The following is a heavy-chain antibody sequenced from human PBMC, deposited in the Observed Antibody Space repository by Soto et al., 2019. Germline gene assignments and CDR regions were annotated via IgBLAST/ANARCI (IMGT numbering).Heavy chain of an antibody. J-gene: IGHJ4*02. D-gene: IGHD1-26*01. CDR2: ISSNGGST. Sequence: EVQLVESGGGLVQPGGSLRLSCAASGFTFSRYAMHWVRQDPGKGLEYVSTISSNGGSTYYANSVKGRFTISRDNSKNTLYLQMGSLRGEDMAVYYCARDGGSYYLDYWGQGTLVTVSS. CDR1: GFTFSRYA. CDR3: ARDGGSYYLDY. V-gene: IGHV3-64*01.